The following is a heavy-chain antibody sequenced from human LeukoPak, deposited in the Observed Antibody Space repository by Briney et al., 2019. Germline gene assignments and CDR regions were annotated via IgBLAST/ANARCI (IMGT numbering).Heavy chain of an antibody. V-gene: IGHV1-18*01. J-gene: IGHJ4*02. CDR3: ARGGSGWSFDQ. CDR1: GYTFTNYG. Sequence: ASVKLSCTASGYTFTNYGISWVRQAPGQGLEWLGWISVYSGNTNYEQKVQGRVTMTTDTSTSTAYLDLTSLRFDDTAVYYCARGGSGWSFDQWGQGTLVTVSS. D-gene: IGHD6-19*01. CDR2: ISVYSGNT.